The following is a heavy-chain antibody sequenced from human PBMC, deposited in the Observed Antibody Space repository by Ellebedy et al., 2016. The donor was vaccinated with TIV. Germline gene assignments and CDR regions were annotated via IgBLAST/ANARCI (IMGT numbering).Heavy chain of an antibody. D-gene: IGHD2-8*01. V-gene: IGHV3-7*01. CDR3: ARESSTSQYCTNGVCYGRSYWYFDL. CDR2: IKQDGSEK. CDR1: GFTFSSYW. J-gene: IGHJ2*01. Sequence: GESLKISXAASGFTFSSYWMSWVRQAPGKGLEWVANIKQDGSEKYYVDSVKGRFTISRDNAKNSLYLQMNSLRAEDTAVYYCARESSTSQYCTNGVCYGRSYWYFDLWGRGTLVTVSS.